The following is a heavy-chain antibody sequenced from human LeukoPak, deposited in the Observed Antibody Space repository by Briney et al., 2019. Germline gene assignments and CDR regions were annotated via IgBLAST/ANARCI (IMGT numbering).Heavy chain of an antibody. CDR2: IWYDGSNK. V-gene: IGHV3-33*01. Sequence: GGSLRLSCAASGFTLSSYGMHWVRQAPGKGLEWVAVIWYDGSNKYYADSVKGRFTISKDNSKNTLYLQMNSLRAEDTPVNYCARAYYYDSSGYHYLDYSGHGTLVTVSS. J-gene: IGHJ4*01. CDR1: GFTLSSYG. CDR3: ARAYYYDSSGYHYLDY. D-gene: IGHD3-22*01.